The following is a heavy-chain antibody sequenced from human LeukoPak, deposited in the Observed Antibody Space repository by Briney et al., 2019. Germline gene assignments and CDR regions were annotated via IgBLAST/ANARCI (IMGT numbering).Heavy chain of an antibody. Sequence: GGSLRLSCAASGFTFSSYWMSWVRQAPGKGLEWVANIKHDGGEKYYVDSVKGRFTISRDNAKNSLYLQMNSLRAEDTAVYYCARPDYDYQYFDYWGQGTLVTVSS. D-gene: IGHD3-3*01. J-gene: IGHJ4*02. V-gene: IGHV3-7*01. CDR2: IKHDGGEK. CDR1: GFTFSSYW. CDR3: ARPDYDYQYFDY.